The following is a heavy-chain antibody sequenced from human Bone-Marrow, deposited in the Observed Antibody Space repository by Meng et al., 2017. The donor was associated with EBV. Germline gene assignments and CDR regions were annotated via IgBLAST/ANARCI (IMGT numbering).Heavy chain of an antibody. CDR2: TYHSGST. J-gene: IGHJ4*02. Sequence: QGRRRVSGPGLVKPCGTLSPACAVTGGSISSSNWWSWGRQPPGKGLEWIGETYHSGSTNYNPSLKSRVTISVDKSKNQFSLKLSSVTAADTAVYYCARDSSSLDYWGQGTLVTVSS. CDR1: GGSISSSNW. CDR3: ARDSSSLDY. D-gene: IGHD6-13*01. V-gene: IGHV4-4*02.